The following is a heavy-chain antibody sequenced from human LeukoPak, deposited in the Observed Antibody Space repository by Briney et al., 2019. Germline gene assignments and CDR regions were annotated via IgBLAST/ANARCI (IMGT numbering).Heavy chain of an antibody. J-gene: IGHJ6*03. Sequence: SVKVSCKASGGTFSSYAISWVRQAPGQGLEWMGGIIPIFGTANYAQKFQGRVTITADKSTSTAYMELSSLRSEDTAVYYCASGSNYVWGSYRYYYYYYMDVWGKGTTVTVSS. CDR1: GGTFSSYA. CDR2: IIPIFGTA. V-gene: IGHV1-69*06. D-gene: IGHD3-16*02. CDR3: ASGSNYVWGSYRYYYYYYMDV.